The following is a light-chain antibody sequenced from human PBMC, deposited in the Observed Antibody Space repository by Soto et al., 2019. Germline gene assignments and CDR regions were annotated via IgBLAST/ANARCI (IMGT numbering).Light chain of an antibody. CDR2: SAS. CDR1: QSVISY. Sequence: EIVLTQSPATLSLSPGERATLSCRASQSVISYLAWYRQKPGQAPRLLIYSASTRATGIPDRFSGSGSGTDFTLTISRLEPEDFAVYYCQHYGTSPSTFGRGTKVDI. CDR3: QHYGTSPST. J-gene: IGKJ1*01. V-gene: IGKV3-20*01.